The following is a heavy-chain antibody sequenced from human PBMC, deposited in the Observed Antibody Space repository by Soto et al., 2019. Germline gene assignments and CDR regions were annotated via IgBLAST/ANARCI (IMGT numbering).Heavy chain of an antibody. D-gene: IGHD2-2*02. J-gene: IGHJ6*02. CDR3: LLHLRDYYYYGMDV. CDR1: GFTFSSYW. Sequence: GGSLRLSCAASGFTFSSYWMHWVRQAPGKGLVWVSRINSDGSSTSYADSVKGRFTISRDNAKNTLYLQMNSLRAEDTAVYYCLLHLRDYYYYGMDVWGQGTTVTVSS. CDR2: INSDGSST. V-gene: IGHV3-74*01.